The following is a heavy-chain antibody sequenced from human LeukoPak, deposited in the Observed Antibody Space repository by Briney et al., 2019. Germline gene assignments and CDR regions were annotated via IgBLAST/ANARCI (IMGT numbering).Heavy chain of an antibody. J-gene: IGHJ4*02. D-gene: IGHD1-26*01. CDR1: GFTFDDYA. CDR2: ISWNSGSI. CDR3: AKDIGSGSDY. V-gene: IGHV3-9*01. Sequence: PGGSLRLSCAASGFTFDDYAMHWVRQAPGKGLEWVSGISWNSGSIGYADSVKGRFTISRDNAKNSLYLQMNSLRAEDTALYYCAKDIGSGSDYWGQGTLVTVSS.